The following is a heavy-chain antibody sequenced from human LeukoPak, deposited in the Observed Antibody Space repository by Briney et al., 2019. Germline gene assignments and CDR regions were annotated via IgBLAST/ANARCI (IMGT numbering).Heavy chain of an antibody. CDR1: GFTFSSYA. V-gene: IGHV3-7*01. J-gene: IGHJ4*02. CDR3: ARGSGGFDY. Sequence: GGSLRLSCAASGFTFSSYAMSWVRQAPGKGLEWVANIKQDGSEKYYVDSVKGRFTISRDNAKNSLYLQMNSLRAEDTAVYYCARGSGGFDYWGQGTLVTVSS. CDR2: IKQDGSEK.